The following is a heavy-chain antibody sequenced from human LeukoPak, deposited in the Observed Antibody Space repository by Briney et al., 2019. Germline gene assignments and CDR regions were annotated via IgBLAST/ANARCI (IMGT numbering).Heavy chain of an antibody. CDR2: ISYDGGNI. Sequence: GGSLRLSCSASGFTFSAYAIHWVRQAPGKGLEWVAVISYDGGNIYYADSVKGRFTVSRDNSKNTLFLEMNSLRGEDTAVYYCAKDPASGSSYYFYGMDVWGQGTTVTVSS. CDR3: AKDPASGSSYYFYGMDV. J-gene: IGHJ6*02. CDR1: GFTFSAYA. D-gene: IGHD1-26*01. V-gene: IGHV3-30*18.